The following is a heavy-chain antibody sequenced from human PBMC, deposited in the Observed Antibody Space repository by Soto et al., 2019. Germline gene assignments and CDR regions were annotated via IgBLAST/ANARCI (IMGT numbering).Heavy chain of an antibody. D-gene: IGHD5-12*01. CDR2: IYYSGST. CDR3: ATLTRRDGYNFDY. CDR1: GDSISSYY. J-gene: IGHJ4*02. V-gene: IGHV4-59*01. Sequence: PSETLSLTCTVSGDSISSYYLSWFRQPPGKGLEWIGYIYYSGSTNYNPSLKSRVTISVDTSKNQFSLKLSSVTAADTAVYYCATLTRRDGYNFDYWGQGTLVTVSS.